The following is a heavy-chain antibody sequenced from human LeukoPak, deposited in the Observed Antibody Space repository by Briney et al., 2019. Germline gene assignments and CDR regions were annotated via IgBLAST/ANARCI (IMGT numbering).Heavy chain of an antibody. J-gene: IGHJ4*02. CDR3: ARVGQVVTATQGSFDY. CDR2: ISAYNGNT. V-gene: IGHV1-18*01. D-gene: IGHD2-21*02. Sequence: ASVKVSYKASGYTFTSYGISWVRQAPGQGLEWMGWISAYNGNTNYAQKQRGRGTMTTDTSTSTAYMELRSLRSDDTAVYYCARVGQVVTATQGSFDYWGQGTLVTVSS. CDR1: GYTFTSYG.